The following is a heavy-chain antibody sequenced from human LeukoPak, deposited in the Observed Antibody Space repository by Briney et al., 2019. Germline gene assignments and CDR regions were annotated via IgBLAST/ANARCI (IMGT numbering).Heavy chain of an antibody. CDR2: INPSGGST. CDR1: GYTFTSYY. J-gene: IGHJ4*02. Sequence: GASVKVSCKASGYTFTSYYMHWVRQAPGQGLEWMGIINPSGGSTSYAQKFQGRVTMTRDMSTSTVYMELSSLRSEDTAVYYCGRPGALLLFGEFQPLDFWGQGTLVTVSS. V-gene: IGHV1-46*01. D-gene: IGHD3-10*01. CDR3: GRPGALLLFGEFQPLDF.